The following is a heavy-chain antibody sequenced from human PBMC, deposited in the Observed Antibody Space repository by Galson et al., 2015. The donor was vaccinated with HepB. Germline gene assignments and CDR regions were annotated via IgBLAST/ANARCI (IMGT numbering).Heavy chain of an antibody. Sequence: QSGAEVKKPGESLRISCKGSGYSFTSYWINWVRQMPGKGLELMGRIDPSDSCTKYSPSLQGHVTISADKSINTAYLQWSSLKASDTAMYYCARSPKYNYGQTLGYGGQGTLVTVSS. CDR1: GYSFTSYW. CDR3: ARSPKYNYGQTLGY. J-gene: IGHJ4*02. V-gene: IGHV5-10-1*01. CDR2: IDPSDSCT. D-gene: IGHD5-18*01.